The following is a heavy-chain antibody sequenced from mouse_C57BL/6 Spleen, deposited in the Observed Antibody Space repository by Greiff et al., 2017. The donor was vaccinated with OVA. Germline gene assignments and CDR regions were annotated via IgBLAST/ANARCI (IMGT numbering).Heavy chain of an antibody. CDR2: IRHKANGYTT. V-gene: IGHV7-3*01. Sequence: EVMLVESGGGLVQPGGSLSLSCAASGFTFTDYYMSWVRQPPGKALEWLGFIRHKANGYTTQYSASVKGRFTISRDNSQSILYLQMNALRAEDSATYYCARYMNFHLDYWGQGTTVTVSS. J-gene: IGHJ2*01. CDR1: GFTFTDYY. CDR3: ARYMNFHLDY.